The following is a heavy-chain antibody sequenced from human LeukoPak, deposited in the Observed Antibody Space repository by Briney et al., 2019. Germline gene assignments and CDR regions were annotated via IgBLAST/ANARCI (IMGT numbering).Heavy chain of an antibody. V-gene: IGHV4-39*01. CDR3: ARHSPAAGTFFAS. D-gene: IGHD6-13*01. CDR1: GGDLSSGTYY. CDR2: IYHSGGN. Sequence: PSETLSLTCTVSGGDLSSGTYYWGWIRQSPGKGLEWIGSIYHSGGNYYNPPLKSRVTISIDKSKNQFSLKLRFMTAADTALYYCARHSPAAGTFFASWGQGTLVTVPS. J-gene: IGHJ4*02.